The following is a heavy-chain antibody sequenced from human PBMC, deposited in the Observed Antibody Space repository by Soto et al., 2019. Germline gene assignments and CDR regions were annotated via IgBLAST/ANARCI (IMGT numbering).Heavy chain of an antibody. CDR1: GGSMSSSSYY. D-gene: IGHD2-2*01. CDR3: ARHFRDAYTALAF. Sequence: SXTLSLTFTVSGGSMSSSSYYWCWIRQPPGKGLEWIGSIYYSGSTYYNPSLKSRVTISVDTSKNQFSLKLSSVTAADTAVYYCARHFRDAYTALAFWGQGTLVTVSS. V-gene: IGHV4-39*01. J-gene: IGHJ4*02. CDR2: IYYSGST.